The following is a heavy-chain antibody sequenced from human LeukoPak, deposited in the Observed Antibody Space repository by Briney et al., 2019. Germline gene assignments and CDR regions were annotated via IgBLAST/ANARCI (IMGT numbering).Heavy chain of an antibody. CDR2: IYPGDSDI. J-gene: IGHJ4*02. V-gene: IGHV5-51*01. Sequence: GESLKISCKGSGYTFTTHWIGWVRQMPGKGLEWMAIIYPGDSDIRYSPSFQGQVSISVDRSINTAYLQWSSLEASDTAMYYCARLSGGDCYFFDYWGQGTLVTVSS. D-gene: IGHD2-21*02. CDR1: GYTFTTHW. CDR3: ARLSGGDCYFFDY.